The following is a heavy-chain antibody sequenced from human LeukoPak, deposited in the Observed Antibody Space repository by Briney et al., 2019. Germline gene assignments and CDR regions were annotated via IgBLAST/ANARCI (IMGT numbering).Heavy chain of an antibody. J-gene: IGHJ6*02. CDR2: ISAYNGNT. D-gene: IGHD3-22*01. CDR3: ARFGSYDSSGYYYTYYYYYGMDV. CDR1: GYTFTGYG. V-gene: IGHV1-18*01. Sequence: ASVKVSCKASGYTFTGYGISWVRQAPGQGLEWMGWISAYNGNTNYAQKLQGRVTMTTDTSTSTAYMELRSLRSDDTAVYYCARFGSYDSSGYYYTYYYYYGMDVWGQGTTVTVSS.